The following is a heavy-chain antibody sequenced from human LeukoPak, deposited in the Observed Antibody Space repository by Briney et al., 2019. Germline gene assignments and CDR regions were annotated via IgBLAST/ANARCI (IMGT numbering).Heavy chain of an antibody. J-gene: IGHJ4*02. CDR2: MKEDGNEK. Sequence: PGGSLRLSCAVSGFTFSIYWMTWVRQAPGKGLEWVASMKEDGNEKYYVDSVKGRFTISRDNAKSSLFLQLDSLSAEDTAVYYCARGYSYLDYWGQGTLVTVSS. CDR3: ARGYSYLDY. D-gene: IGHD1-26*01. V-gene: IGHV3-7*05. CDR1: GFTFSIYW.